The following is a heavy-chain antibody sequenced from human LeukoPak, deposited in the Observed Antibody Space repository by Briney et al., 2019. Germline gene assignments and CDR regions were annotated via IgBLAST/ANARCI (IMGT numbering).Heavy chain of an antibody. V-gene: IGHV1-46*01. Sequence: ASVRVSCKTSGYTFTSIYIHWERQAPGQGPEWMGLINPSANTTTYAQKFQGRVAMTCDTSTSTVYMELSSLRSEDTAVYYCARAPDYGDFDGLQYWGQGTLVTVSS. CDR3: ARAPDYGDFDGLQY. CDR2: INPSANTT. J-gene: IGHJ4*02. D-gene: IGHD4-17*01. CDR1: GYTFTSIY.